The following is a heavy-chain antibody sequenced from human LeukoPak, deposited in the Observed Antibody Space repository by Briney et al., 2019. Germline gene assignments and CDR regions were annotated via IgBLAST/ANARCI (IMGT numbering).Heavy chain of an antibody. Sequence: SETLSLTCAVSSHSISSGYYWGWIRQPPGKGLEWIGSIYHGGSTYYNPSLKSRVTISEDTSKNQFSLKLSSMTAADTAVYYCARLRSGWLNDAFDIWGQGTMVTVSS. V-gene: IGHV4-38-2*01. J-gene: IGHJ3*02. D-gene: IGHD6-19*01. CDR2: IYHGGST. CDR3: ARLRSGWLNDAFDI. CDR1: SHSISSGYY.